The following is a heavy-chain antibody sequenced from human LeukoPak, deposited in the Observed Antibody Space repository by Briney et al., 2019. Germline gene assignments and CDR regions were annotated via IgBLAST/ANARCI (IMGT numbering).Heavy chain of an antibody. J-gene: IGHJ4*02. V-gene: IGHV3-74*01. D-gene: IGHD1-26*01. CDR2: INSDGSST. CDR3: ARVGATFGLDY. CDR1: GFRFSSYW. Sequence: GGSLRLSCAAPGFRFSSYWMHWVRQAPGKVLRWVSRINSDGSSTSYADSVKGRFTISRDNAKNTLYLQMNSLRAEDTAVYYCARVGATFGLDYWGQGTLVTVSS.